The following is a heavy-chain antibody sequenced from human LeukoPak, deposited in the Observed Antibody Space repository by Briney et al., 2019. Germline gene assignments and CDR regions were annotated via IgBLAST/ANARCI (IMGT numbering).Heavy chain of an antibody. CDR1: GYTFTSYY. CDR2: MNPNSGNT. Sequence: ASVKVSCKASGYTFTSYYINWVRQATGQGLEWMGWMNPNSGNTGYAQKFQGRVTMTRNTSISTAYMELSSLRSEDTAVYYCARGGYDILTGYHNFDYWGQGTLVTVSS. D-gene: IGHD3-9*01. CDR3: ARGGYDILTGYHNFDY. J-gene: IGHJ4*02. V-gene: IGHV1-8*01.